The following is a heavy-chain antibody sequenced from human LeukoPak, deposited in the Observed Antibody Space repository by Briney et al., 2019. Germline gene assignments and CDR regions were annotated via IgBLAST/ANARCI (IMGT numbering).Heavy chain of an antibody. CDR3: ARHGFYGDSARRKFDP. J-gene: IGHJ5*02. CDR1: NGSFSGYY. V-gene: IGHV4-34*01. Sequence: SETLSLTCTVYNGSFSGYYWSWIRQPPGTGLEWIGEISHSGYTNLNPSLKSRLTVSLDTSKNHFSLRLTSLTAADTAVYYCARHGFYGDSARRKFDPWGQGTLVTVSS. D-gene: IGHD4-17*01. CDR2: ISHSGYT.